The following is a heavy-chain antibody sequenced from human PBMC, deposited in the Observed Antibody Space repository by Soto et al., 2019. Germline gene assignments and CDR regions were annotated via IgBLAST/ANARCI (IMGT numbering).Heavy chain of an antibody. Sequence: QVQLVESGGGVVQPGRSLRLSCVASGFTFSDYVMHWVRQAPGKGLEWVALIWSDGTIENYAESMRGRFTISRHNSKNAMYLHMSCLRDEHTALYYCARECVGGTGISCIDIWGTGTLVTVSS. J-gene: IGHJ5*02. CDR3: ARECVGGTGISCIDI. CDR2: IWSDGTIE. D-gene: IGHD1-26*01. CDR1: GFTFSDYV. V-gene: IGHV3-33*01.